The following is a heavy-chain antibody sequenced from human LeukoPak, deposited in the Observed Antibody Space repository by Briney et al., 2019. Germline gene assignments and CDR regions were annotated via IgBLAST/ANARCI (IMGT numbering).Heavy chain of an antibody. Sequence: PSETLSLTCTVSGGSISSYYWSWIRQPPGKGQEWIGYIYYSGSTNYNPSLKSRVTISVDTSKNQFSLKLSSVTAADTAVYYCARGGYSSSSFCFDYWGQGTLVTVSS. V-gene: IGHV4-59*01. J-gene: IGHJ4*02. CDR2: IYYSGST. CDR1: GGSISSYY. CDR3: ARGGYSSSSFCFDY. D-gene: IGHD6-13*01.